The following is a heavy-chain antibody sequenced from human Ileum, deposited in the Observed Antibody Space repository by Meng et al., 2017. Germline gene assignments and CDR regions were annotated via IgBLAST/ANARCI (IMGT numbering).Heavy chain of an antibody. V-gene: IGHV4-4*02. CDR3: AKNGRDRSFDY. CDR1: GDSISSSNW. J-gene: IGHJ4*02. Sequence: QAQLQESGQGLVEPSGTLSLTCVGSGDSISSSNWWSWLRQSPEKGLEWIGEIYLGATNNYHPSLESRVTMSVDKSKNQYSLDLTSVTAADTAVYYCAKNGRDRSFDYWGQGILVTVSS. CDR2: IYLGATN. D-gene: IGHD3-16*02.